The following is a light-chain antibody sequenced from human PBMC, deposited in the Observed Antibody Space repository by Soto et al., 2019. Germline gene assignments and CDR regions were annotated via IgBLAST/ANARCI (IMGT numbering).Light chain of an antibody. V-gene: IGKV3-15*01. J-gene: IGKJ5*01. CDR2: GAS. CDR3: QQYNNWPIT. Sequence: PGERVTLSCRSSQSVGDNLAWFQQKPGQGPRLLIYGASTRATGIPVRFSGSGSETDFTLTISSLRSEDSAVYLCQQYNNWPITFGQGTRLEL. CDR1: QSVGDN.